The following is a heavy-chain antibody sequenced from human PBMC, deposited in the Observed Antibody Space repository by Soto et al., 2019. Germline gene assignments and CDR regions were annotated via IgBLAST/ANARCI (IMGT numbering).Heavy chain of an antibody. J-gene: IGHJ4*02. CDR2: ISTTDIL. CDR1: GFFFSGYA. CDR3: AREIVAGGYFDY. V-gene: IGHV3-48*03. Sequence: DVQLVESGGGLVQPGGSLRLSCVASGFFFSGYAMNWVRQAPGKGLEWISYISTTDILYQADSVKGRFTISRDNAKNSLYLQMNSLTAEDTAVYYCAREIVAGGYFDYWGQGTVVTVSS. D-gene: IGHD2-21*01.